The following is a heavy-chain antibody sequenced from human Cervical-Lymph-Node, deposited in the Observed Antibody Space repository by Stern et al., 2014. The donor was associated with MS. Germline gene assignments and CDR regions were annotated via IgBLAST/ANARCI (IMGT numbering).Heavy chain of an antibody. J-gene: IGHJ4*02. CDR2: IFPRDSNT. CDR3: ASSPATPSGYDRFDY. CDR1: GYLFDDYW. D-gene: IGHD5-12*01. Sequence: EVHLVESGAEVKKPGESLKISCEASGYLFDDYWIGWVRQMSGRGLELVAIIFPRDSNTRYSPSVQGQVTISADKSIRTAHLQWSSLKASATAIFYCASSPATPSGYDRFDYWGQGALVTVSS. V-gene: IGHV5-51*03.